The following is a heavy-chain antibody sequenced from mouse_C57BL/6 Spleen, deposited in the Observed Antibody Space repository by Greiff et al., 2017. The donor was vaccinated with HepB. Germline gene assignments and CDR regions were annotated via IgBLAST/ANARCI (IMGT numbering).Heavy chain of an antibody. V-gene: IGHV1-7*01. CDR3: EIWATVVDGDFDY. CDR1: GYTFTSYW. CDR2: INPSSGYT. J-gene: IGHJ2*01. D-gene: IGHD1-1*01. Sequence: VQLQQSGAELAKPGASVKLSCKASGYTFTSYWMHWVKQRPGQGLEWIGYINPSSGYTKYNQKFKDKATMTADKSSSTAYMQLSSLTYEDSAVYYCEIWATVVDGDFDYWGQGTTLTVSS.